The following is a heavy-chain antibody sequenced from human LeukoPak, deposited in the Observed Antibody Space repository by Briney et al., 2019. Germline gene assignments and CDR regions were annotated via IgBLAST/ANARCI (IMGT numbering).Heavy chain of an antibody. V-gene: IGHV1-2*02. CDR3: ARSAAREWLLENWFDP. D-gene: IGHD3-3*01. Sequence: GASVKVSCKASGYTFTGYYMHWVRQAPGQGPEWMGWINPNSGGTNYAQKFQGRVTMTRDTSISTAYMELSRLRSDDTAVYYCARSAAREWLLENWFDPWGQGTLVTVSS. J-gene: IGHJ5*02. CDR2: INPNSGGT. CDR1: GYTFTGYY.